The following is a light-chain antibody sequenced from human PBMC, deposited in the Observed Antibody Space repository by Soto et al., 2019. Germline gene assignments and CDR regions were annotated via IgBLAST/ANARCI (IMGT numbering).Light chain of an antibody. CDR1: QSISSY. J-gene: IGKJ1*01. Sequence: DIQMTQSPSSLSASVGDRVTITCRASQSISSYLNWYQQKPGKAPKLLIYAASSLQSGVPSRFSGSGSGTDFTLTISSLQPEDFATYYCQHSYSTTWTFGPGTKVEIK. CDR3: QHSYSTTWT. V-gene: IGKV1-39*01. CDR2: AAS.